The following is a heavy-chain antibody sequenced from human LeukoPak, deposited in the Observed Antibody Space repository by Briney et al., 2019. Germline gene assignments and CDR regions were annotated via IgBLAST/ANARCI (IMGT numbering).Heavy chain of an antibody. J-gene: IGHJ4*02. CDR3: ARQTTVTTSGYFDC. CDR1: GGSISSGDYY. CDR2: IYYSGST. Sequence: PSQTLSLTCTVSGGSISSGDYYWSWIRQPPGKGLEWIGYIYYSGSTYYNPSLKSRVTISVDTSKNQFSLKLSSVTAADTAVYYCARQTTVTTSGYFDCWGQGTLVTVSS. D-gene: IGHD4-17*01. V-gene: IGHV4-30-4*01.